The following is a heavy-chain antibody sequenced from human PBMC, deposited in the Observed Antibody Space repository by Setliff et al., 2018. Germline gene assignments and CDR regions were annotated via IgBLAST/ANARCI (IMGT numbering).Heavy chain of an antibody. CDR3: ARWNGSGYFYY. CDR1: GGAFSNYG. V-gene: IGHV1-69*11. J-gene: IGHJ4*02. D-gene: IGHD3-3*01. Sequence: SVKVSCKVSGGAFSNYGLSWVRQAPGQGLLWMGRIIPILETTNYAQNFQGRVSITADESTRTAYMELSSLTFEDTAVYYCARWNGSGYFYYWGQGTWVT. CDR2: IIPILETT.